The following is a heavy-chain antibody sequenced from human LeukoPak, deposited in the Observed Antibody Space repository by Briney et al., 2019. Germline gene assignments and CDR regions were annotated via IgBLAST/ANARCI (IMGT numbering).Heavy chain of an antibody. CDR3: AKRGTNTYYYYGMDV. CDR2: ISGSGGST. CDR1: GFTFSGYA. J-gene: IGHJ6*02. Sequence: GGSLRLSCAASGFTFSGYAMSWVRQAPGKGLEWVSAISGSGGSTYYADSVKGRFTISRDNSKNTLYLQMNSLRAEDTAVYYCAKRGTNTYYYYGMDVWGQGTTVTVSS. V-gene: IGHV3-23*01. D-gene: IGHD5-18*01.